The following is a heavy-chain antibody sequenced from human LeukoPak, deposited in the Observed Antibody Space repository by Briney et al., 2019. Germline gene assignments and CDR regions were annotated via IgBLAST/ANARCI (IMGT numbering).Heavy chain of an antibody. Sequence: PGGSPRLSCAASGFTFSSYSMNWVRQAPGKGLEWVSYISSSSSTIYYADSAKGRFTISRDNAKNSLYLQMNSLRAEDTAVYYCARDRVHRTGGVDYWGQGTLVTVSS. CDR3: ARDRVHRTGGVDY. V-gene: IGHV3-48*01. CDR1: GFTFSSYS. CDR2: ISSSSSTI. J-gene: IGHJ4*02. D-gene: IGHD1-1*01.